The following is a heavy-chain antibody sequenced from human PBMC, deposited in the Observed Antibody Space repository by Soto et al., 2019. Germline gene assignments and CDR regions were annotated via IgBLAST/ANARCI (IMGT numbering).Heavy chain of an antibody. CDR1: GFTFSSYS. D-gene: IGHD3-22*01. J-gene: IGHJ3*01. CDR2: ISSSSSYI. Sequence: GGSLRLSCAASGFTFSSYSMNWVRQAPGKGLEWVSSISSSSSYIYYADSVKGRFTISRDNAKNSLYLQMNSLRAEDTAVYYCARGYYYDSSGPLGDAFDLWGQGTMVTVSS. CDR3: ARGYYYDSSGPLGDAFDL. V-gene: IGHV3-21*01.